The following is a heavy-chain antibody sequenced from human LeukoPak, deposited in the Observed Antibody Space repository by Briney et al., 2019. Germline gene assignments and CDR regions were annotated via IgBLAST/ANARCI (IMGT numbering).Heavy chain of an antibody. CDR3: AARFGADYIDY. CDR2: IYYSGST. D-gene: IGHD3-10*01. CDR1: GGSISSYY. V-gene: IGHV4-59*01. Sequence: PSETLSLTCTVSGGSISSYYWSWIRQPPGKGLEWIGYIYYSGSTNYNPSLKSRVTISVDTSKNQFSLKLSSVTAADTAVYYCAARFGADYIDYWGQGTLVTVSS. J-gene: IGHJ4*02.